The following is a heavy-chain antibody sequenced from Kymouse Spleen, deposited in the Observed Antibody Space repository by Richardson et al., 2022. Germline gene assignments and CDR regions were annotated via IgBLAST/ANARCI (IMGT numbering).Heavy chain of an antibody. V-gene: IGHV4-39*01. J-gene: IGHJ6*02. CDR3: ARGLLLWFGELSGMDV. CDR2: IYYSGST. D-gene: IGHD3-10*01. CDR1: GGSISSSSYY. Sequence: QLQLQESGPGLVKPSETLSLTCTVSGGSISSSSYYWGWIRQPPGKGLEWIGSIYYSGSTYYNPSLKSRVTISVDTSKNQFSLKLSSVTAADTAVYYCARGLLLWFGELSGMDVWGQGTTVTVSS.